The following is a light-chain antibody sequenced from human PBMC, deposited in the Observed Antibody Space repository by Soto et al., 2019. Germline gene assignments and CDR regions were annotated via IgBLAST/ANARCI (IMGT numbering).Light chain of an antibody. Sequence: DIQMTQSPSSLSASVGDRVTITCRASQSISTYLNWYQQKPGKAPNLLIFVASSLQSGVPSRFSGSGSGTDFTLTISSLQPDDFATYYCQQSYSTPLTFGGGTRVEIK. CDR3: QQSYSTPLT. J-gene: IGKJ4*01. V-gene: IGKV1-39*01. CDR1: QSISTY. CDR2: VAS.